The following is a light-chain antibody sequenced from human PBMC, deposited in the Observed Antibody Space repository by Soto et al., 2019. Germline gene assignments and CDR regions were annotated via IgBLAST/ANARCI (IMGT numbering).Light chain of an antibody. Sequence: EIVLTQSPGTLSLSPGERATLSCRASQSVTSSYLAWYQQKVGQTPRLLIYGATSRATGIPDRFSGSGSGTDFTLTIDRLDPEDFAVYYCHQYSGSPRTFGQGTKVEIK. CDR3: HQYSGSPRT. CDR1: QSVTSSY. CDR2: GAT. J-gene: IGKJ1*01. V-gene: IGKV3-20*01.